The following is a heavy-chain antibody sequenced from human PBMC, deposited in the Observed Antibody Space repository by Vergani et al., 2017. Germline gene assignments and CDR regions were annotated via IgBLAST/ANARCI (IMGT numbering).Heavy chain of an antibody. CDR2: IYYSGST. D-gene: IGHD3-10*01. CDR3: ARHDMVRGFRFDY. J-gene: IGHJ4*02. CDR1: GGSISSYY. V-gene: IGHV4-59*08. Sequence: QVQLQESGPGLVKPSETLSLTCTVSGGSISSYYWSWIRQPPGKGLEWIGYIYYSGSTNYNPSLKSRVTISVDPSKNQFSLKLSSGTAAETAVYYCARHDMVRGFRFDYWGQGTLVTVSS.